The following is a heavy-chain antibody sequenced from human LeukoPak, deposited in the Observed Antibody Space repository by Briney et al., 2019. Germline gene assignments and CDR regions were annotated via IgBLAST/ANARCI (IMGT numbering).Heavy chain of an antibody. CDR2: IIPIFGIA. CDR3: ASWEDTAMDGDY. Sequence: SVKVSCKASGGTFSIYAISWVRQAPGQGLEWMGRIIPIFGIANYAQKFQGRVTITADKSTSTAYMELSSLRSEDTAVYYCASWEDTAMDGDYWGQGTLVTVSS. CDR1: GGTFSIYA. V-gene: IGHV1-69*04. J-gene: IGHJ4*02. D-gene: IGHD5-18*01.